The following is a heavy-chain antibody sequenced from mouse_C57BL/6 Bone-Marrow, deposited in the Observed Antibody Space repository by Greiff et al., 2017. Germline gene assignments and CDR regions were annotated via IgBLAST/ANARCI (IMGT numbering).Heavy chain of an antibody. CDR1: GYTFTSYW. CDR2: IDPSDSYT. CDR3: AREGGIRKWYFDV. V-gene: IGHV1-69*01. J-gene: IGHJ1*03. Sequence: QVQLQQPGAELVMPGASVKLSCKASGYTFTSYWMHWVKQRPGQGLEWIGEIDPSDSYTNYNQKFKGKSTLTVDKSSSTAYMQLSSLTSEDSAVYYCAREGGIRKWYFDVWGTGTTVTVSS.